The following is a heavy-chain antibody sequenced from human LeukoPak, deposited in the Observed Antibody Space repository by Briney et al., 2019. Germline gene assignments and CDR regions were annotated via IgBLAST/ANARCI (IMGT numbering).Heavy chain of an antibody. V-gene: IGHV1-46*01. CDR1: GYTFTSYY. J-gene: IGHJ3*02. CDR3: ARDSEGSDAFDI. D-gene: IGHD3-10*01. CDR2: INPSGGST. Sequence: ASVKVSCMASGYTFTSYYMHWVRQAPGQGLEWMGIINPSGGSTSYAQKFQGRVAMTRDTSTSTVYMELSSLRSEDTAVYYCARDSEGSDAFDIWGQGTMVTVSS.